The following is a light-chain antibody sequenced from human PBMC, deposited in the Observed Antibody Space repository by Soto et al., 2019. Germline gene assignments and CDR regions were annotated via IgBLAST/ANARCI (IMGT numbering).Light chain of an antibody. J-gene: IGKJ2*01. Sequence: EIVLTKSPGTLSLSPGERATLSCRASQSVTSSYLAWYQQKPGQAPRLLIYGASSRATGIPDGFSGSGSGKDFTLTINRLKPEDLAVYYCQQYGSSPRTFGQGTKLESK. V-gene: IGKV3-20*01. CDR1: QSVTSSY. CDR2: GAS. CDR3: QQYGSSPRT.